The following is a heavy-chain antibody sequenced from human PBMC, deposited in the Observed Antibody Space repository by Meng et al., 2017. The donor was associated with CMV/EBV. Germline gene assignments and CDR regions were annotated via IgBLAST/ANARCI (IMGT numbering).Heavy chain of an antibody. J-gene: IGHJ4*02. CDR1: GGSISSSSYY. Sequence: GSLRLSCTVSGGSISSSSYYWGWIRQPPGKGLEWIGSIYYSGSTYYNPSLKSRVTISVDTSKNQFYLKLSSVTAADTAVYYCARVRETDIVVVPAANFDYWGQGTLVTVSS. CDR3: ARVRETDIVVVPAANFDY. D-gene: IGHD2-2*01. CDR2: IYYSGST. V-gene: IGHV4-39*07.